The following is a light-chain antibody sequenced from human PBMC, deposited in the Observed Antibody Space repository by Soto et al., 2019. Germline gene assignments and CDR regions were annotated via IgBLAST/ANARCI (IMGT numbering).Light chain of an antibody. CDR1: ASDIGADYD. CDR3: QSYDTSPV. J-gene: IGLJ3*02. CDR2: RNT. Sequence: QPVLTQPPSWSGAPGQRVTISCPGSASDIGADYDVHWYQHLPGTAPKLVIYRNTNRPSGVPDRYSGSKSGASASLAITGLQAEDEADYYCQSYDTSPVFGGGTKVTVL. V-gene: IGLV1-40*01.